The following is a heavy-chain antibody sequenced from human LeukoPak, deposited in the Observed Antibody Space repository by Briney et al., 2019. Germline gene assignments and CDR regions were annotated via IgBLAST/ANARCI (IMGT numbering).Heavy chain of an antibody. Sequence: GSLRLSCAASGFTFSSYAMSWVRQAPGKGLEWVAVISYDGSNKYYADSVKGRFTISRDNSKNTLYLQMNSLRAEDTAVYYCARVLNYYDNSGYYFSYWGQGTLVTVSS. CDR1: GFTFSSYA. V-gene: IGHV3-30-3*01. D-gene: IGHD3-22*01. CDR2: ISYDGSNK. J-gene: IGHJ4*02. CDR3: ARVLNYYDNSGYYFSY.